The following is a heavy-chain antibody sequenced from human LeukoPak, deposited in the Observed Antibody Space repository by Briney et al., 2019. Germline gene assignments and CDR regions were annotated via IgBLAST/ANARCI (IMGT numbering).Heavy chain of an antibody. D-gene: IGHD2-2*01. CDR3: ARAFQLCQFDP. CDR2: IYYSGST. Sequence: PSETLSLTCTVSGGSISSSSYYWGWIRQPPGKGLEWIGSIYYSGSTYYNPSLKSRVTISVDTSKNQFSLKLSSVTAADTAVYYCARAFQLCQFDPWGQGTLVTVSS. J-gene: IGHJ5*02. CDR1: GGSISSSSYY. V-gene: IGHV4-39*07.